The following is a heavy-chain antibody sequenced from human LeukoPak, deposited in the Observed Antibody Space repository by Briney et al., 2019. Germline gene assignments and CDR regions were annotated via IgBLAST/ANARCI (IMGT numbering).Heavy chain of an antibody. V-gene: IGHV3-7*01. CDR3: ARDQAVAGTPEDTFDI. Sequence: PGGPLRLSCAASGFTFSSYWMSWVRQAPGKGPEWVANIKQDGSEKYYVDSVKGRFTISRDNAKNSLYLQMNSLRAEDTAVYYCARDQAVAGTPEDTFDIWGQGTMVTVSS. CDR2: IKQDGSEK. D-gene: IGHD6-19*01. J-gene: IGHJ3*02. CDR1: GFTFSSYW.